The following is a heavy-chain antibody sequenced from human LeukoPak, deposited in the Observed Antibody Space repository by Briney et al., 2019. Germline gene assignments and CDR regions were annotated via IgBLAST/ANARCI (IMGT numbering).Heavy chain of an antibody. CDR3: ARKYYDFWSGYYIRGTNWFDP. CDR2: MNPNSGNT. Sequence: ASVKVSCKASGYTFTSYDINWVRQATGQGLEWMGWMNPNSGNTGYAQKFQGRVAITRNTSISTVYMELSSLRSEDTAVYYCARKYYDFWSGYYIRGTNWFDPWGQGTLVTVSS. CDR1: GYTFTSYD. J-gene: IGHJ5*02. D-gene: IGHD3-3*01. V-gene: IGHV1-8*03.